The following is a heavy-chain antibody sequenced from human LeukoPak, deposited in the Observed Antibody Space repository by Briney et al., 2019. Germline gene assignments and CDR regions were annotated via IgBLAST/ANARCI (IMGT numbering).Heavy chain of an antibody. CDR2: IFHNGSI. V-gene: IGHV4-4*02. CDR1: GGSIRSSDW. CDR3: ARVLSGSNFDC. D-gene: IGHD3-22*01. Sequence: SETLSLTCAVSGGSIRSSDWWTWVRRPPGKGLEWIGEIFHNGSINHNPSLKSRVTILVDQPKNQFSLKLNSVNSADTAVYYCARVLSGSNFDCWGQGTLVTVSS. J-gene: IGHJ4*02.